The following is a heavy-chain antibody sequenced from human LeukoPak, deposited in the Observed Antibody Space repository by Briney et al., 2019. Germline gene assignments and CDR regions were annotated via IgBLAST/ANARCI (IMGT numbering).Heavy chain of an antibody. J-gene: IGHJ4*02. D-gene: IGHD3-9*01. CDR3: AREDAYYDILTGYYTLYYFDY. Sequence: SVKVSCKASGGTFSSYTISWVRQAPGQGPEWMGRIIPILGIANYAQKFQGRVTITADKSTSTAYMELSSLRSEDTAVYYCAREDAYYDILTGYYTLYYFDYWGQGTLVTVSS. CDR1: GGTFSSYT. CDR2: IIPILGIA. V-gene: IGHV1-69*04.